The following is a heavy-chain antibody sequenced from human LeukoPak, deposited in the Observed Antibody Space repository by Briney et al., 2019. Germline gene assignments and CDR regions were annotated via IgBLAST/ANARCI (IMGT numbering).Heavy chain of an antibody. D-gene: IGHD3-10*01. J-gene: IGHJ4*02. CDR1: GYTFTGYY. CDR3: ARDLGNFDLGSSYFDY. CDR2: INPNSGGT. V-gene: IGHV1-2*02. Sequence: GASVKVSCKASGYTFTGYYMHWVRQAPGQGLEWMGWINPNSGGTNYAQKFQGRVTMTRDTSISTAYMELSRLRSDDTAVYYCARDLGNFDLGSSYFDYWGQGTLVTVSS.